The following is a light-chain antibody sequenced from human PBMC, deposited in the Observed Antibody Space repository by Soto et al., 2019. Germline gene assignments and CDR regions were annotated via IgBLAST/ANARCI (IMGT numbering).Light chain of an antibody. CDR1: SSDVGGYNY. CDR2: DVS. Sequence: QSALTQPASVSGSPGQSMTISCTGTSSDVGGYNYVSWYQQHPGKAPKLMIYDVSNRPSGVSNRFSGSKSGNTASLTISGLQAEDEADYYCSSYTSSSTNVVGTGTQLTVL. CDR3: SSYTSSSTNV. J-gene: IGLJ1*01. V-gene: IGLV2-14*01.